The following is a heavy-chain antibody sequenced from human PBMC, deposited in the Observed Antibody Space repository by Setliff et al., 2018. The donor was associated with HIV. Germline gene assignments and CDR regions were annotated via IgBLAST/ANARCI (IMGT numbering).Heavy chain of an antibody. CDR2: MYYSGST. CDR1: GGSISTYY. V-gene: IGHV4-59*01. Sequence: SETLSLTCTVSGGSISTYYWSWIRQPPGKGLEWIGYMYYSGSTNYKPSLKSRVTISVDTSKNQFSLKLNSVTAADTAVYYCARRQATQRYSSSPGAFDIWGQGTLVTVSS. J-gene: IGHJ3*02. CDR3: ARRQATQRYSSSPGAFDI. D-gene: IGHD6-6*01.